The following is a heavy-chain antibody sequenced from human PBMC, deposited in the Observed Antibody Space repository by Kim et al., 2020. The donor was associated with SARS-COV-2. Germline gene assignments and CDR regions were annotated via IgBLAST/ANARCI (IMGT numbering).Heavy chain of an antibody. J-gene: IGHJ4*02. CDR2: TNPSGGST. V-gene: IGHV1-46*01. CDR3: SRKGPQQLVLFVYFDY. Sequence: ASVKVSCKTSGYIFTSFHIHWVRQAPGQGLEWVGMTNPSGGSTDYAQKFQDRINVTRDRSTGTVYMELSSLRSEDTAIYFCSRKGPQQLVLFVYFDYWGQ. CDR1: GYIFTSFH. D-gene: IGHD6-13*01.